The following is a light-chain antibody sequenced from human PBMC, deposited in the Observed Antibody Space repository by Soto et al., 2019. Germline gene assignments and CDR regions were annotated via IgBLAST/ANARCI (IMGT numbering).Light chain of an antibody. CDR3: CSYAGSSTYV. V-gene: IGLV2-23*01. CDR1: SSDVGRYNL. J-gene: IGLJ1*01. CDR2: EGS. Sequence: QSALAQPASVSGSPGQSITISCTGTSSDVGRYNLVSWYQQHPGRAPKLMIYEGSKRPSGVSNRLSGSKSGNTASLTISGLQAEEEADYYCCSYAGSSTYVFGTGTKVTVL.